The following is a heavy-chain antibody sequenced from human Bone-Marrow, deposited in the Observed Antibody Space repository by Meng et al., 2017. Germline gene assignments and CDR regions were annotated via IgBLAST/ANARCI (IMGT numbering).Heavy chain of an antibody. J-gene: IGHJ4*02. V-gene: IGHV4-34*01. CDR2: INQSGST. D-gene: IGHD4-11*01. CDR3: ARGPTTMAHDFDY. Sequence: QGQVPQWGEGLLKPSETLSLPCVSSGGPFRYYYWSWIRQPPGKGLEWIGEINQSGSTNYNPSLENRATISVDTSQNNLSLKLSSVTAADSAVYYCARGPTTMAHDFDYWGQGTLVTVSS. CDR1: GGPFRYYY.